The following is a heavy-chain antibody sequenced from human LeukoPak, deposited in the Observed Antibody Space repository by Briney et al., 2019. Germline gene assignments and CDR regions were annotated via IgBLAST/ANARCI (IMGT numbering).Heavy chain of an antibody. D-gene: IGHD3-22*01. CDR2: ISYDGSNK. CDR3: AKGHYYDSSGYYWRDY. V-gene: IGHV3-30*18. CDR1: GFTFSSYG. Sequence: GGSLRLSCAASGFTFSSYGMHWVRQAPGKGLEWVAVISYDGSNKYYADSVKGRFTISRDNSKNTLYLQMNSLRAEDTAVYYCAKGHYYDSSGYYWRDYWGQGTLVTVSS. J-gene: IGHJ4*02.